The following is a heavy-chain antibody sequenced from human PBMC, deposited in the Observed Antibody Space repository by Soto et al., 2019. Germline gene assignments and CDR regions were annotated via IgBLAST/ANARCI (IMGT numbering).Heavy chain of an antibody. D-gene: IGHD3-22*01. CDR3: ARGERSYYYDSSGYATYYYYGMDV. Sequence: SETLSLTCIVSGGSISSGDYYWSWIRQPPGKGLEWIGYIYYSGSTYYDPSLKSRVTISVDTSKNQFSLKLSSVTAADTAVYYCARGERSYYYDSSGYATYYYYGMDVWGQGTTVIVSS. J-gene: IGHJ6*02. CDR2: IYYSGST. V-gene: IGHV4-30-4*01. CDR1: GGSISSGDYY.